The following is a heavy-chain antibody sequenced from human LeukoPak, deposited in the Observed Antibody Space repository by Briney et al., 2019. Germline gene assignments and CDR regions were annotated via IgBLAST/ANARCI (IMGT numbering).Heavy chain of an antibody. CDR3: ARVQGRYSYGSGFDC. V-gene: IGHV3-30*04. CDR1: GFTLSSYA. J-gene: IGHJ4*02. D-gene: IGHD5-18*01. CDR2: ISYDGSNK. Sequence: GRSLRLSCAASGFTLSSYAMHWVRQAPGKGLEWVAVISYDGSNKYYADSVKGRFTISRDNSKNTLYLQMNSLRAEDTAVYYCARVQGRYSYGSGFDCWGQGTLVTVSS.